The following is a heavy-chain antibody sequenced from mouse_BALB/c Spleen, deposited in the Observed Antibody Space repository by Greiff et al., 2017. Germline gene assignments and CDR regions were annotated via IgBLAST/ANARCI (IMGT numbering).Heavy chain of an antibody. CDR2: ISSGGSYT. V-gene: IGHV5-6-4*01. J-gene: IGHJ3*01. CDR1: GFTFSSYT. D-gene: IGHD2-4*01. CDR3: TRDQGITTAFAY. Sequence: EVQLVESGGGLVKPGGSLKLSCAASGFTFSSYTMSWVRQTPEKRLEWVATISSGGSYTYYPDSVKGRFTISRDNAKNTLYLQMSSLKSEDTAMYYCTRDQGITTAFAYWGQGTLVTVSA.